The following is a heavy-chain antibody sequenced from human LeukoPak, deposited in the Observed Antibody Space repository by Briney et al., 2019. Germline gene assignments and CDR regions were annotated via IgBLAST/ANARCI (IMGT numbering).Heavy chain of an antibody. CDR2: INHSGST. CDR1: GVSLSGCF. CDR3: ARGLSFDP. V-gene: IGHV4-34*01. Sequence: PSETLSLTCSVYGVSLSGCFWSWIRQPPGKGLEWIGEINHSGSTNYNPSLKSRVTISVETSKNQFSLKLSSVTAADTAVYYCARGLSFDPWGQGTLVTVSS. D-gene: IGHD3-10*01. J-gene: IGHJ5*02.